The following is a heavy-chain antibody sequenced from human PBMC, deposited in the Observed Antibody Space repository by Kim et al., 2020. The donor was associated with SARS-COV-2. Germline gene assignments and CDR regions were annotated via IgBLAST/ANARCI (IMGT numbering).Heavy chain of an antibody. CDR3: ARGGPSYGMDV. D-gene: IGHD2-15*01. J-gene: IGHJ6*02. Sequence: SYADSVKGRFTISRDNAKNTLYLQMNSLRAEDTAVYYCARGGPSYGMDVWGQGTTVTVSS. V-gene: IGHV3-74*01.